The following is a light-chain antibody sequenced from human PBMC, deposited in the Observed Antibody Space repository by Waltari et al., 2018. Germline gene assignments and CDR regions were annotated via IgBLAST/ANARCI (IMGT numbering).Light chain of an antibody. CDR2: WAS. V-gene: IGKV4-1*01. CDR1: QSVYYNSNNKHY. J-gene: IGKJ2*03. Sequence: DIVMTQSPDSLAVSLGERAPLTCKSSQSVYYNSNNKHYLAWYQQKVGQPPKLLIYWASSRESGVPDRFSGSVSGTDFTLSISSLQAEDVAVYYCQQYYTAPYSFGQGTKLEIK. CDR3: QQYYTAPYS.